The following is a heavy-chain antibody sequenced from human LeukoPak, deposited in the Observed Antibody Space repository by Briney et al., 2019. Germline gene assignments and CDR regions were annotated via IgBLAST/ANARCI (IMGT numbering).Heavy chain of an antibody. V-gene: IGHV4-39*07. CDR2: IYHSGST. J-gene: IGHJ3*02. Sequence: SETLSLTCSVSGGSISSGRYYWGWIRQPPGKGLEWIGSIYHSGSTYYNPSLKSRVTISVDTSKNQFSLKLSSVTAADTAVYYCARVNAAMDAFDIWGQGTMVTVSS. D-gene: IGHD2-2*01. CDR3: ARVNAAMDAFDI. CDR1: GGSISSGRYY.